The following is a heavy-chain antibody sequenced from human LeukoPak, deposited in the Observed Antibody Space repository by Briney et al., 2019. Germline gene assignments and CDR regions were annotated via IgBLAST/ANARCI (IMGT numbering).Heavy chain of an antibody. CDR1: GLTVSSNY. CDR3: AKGRWGLTINNFDI. CDR2: IYSGGST. D-gene: IGHD3-9*01. Sequence: GGSLRLSCAASGLTVSSNYMSWVRQAPGKGLEWVSVIYSGGSTYYADSVKGRFTISRDSSKNTLYLQMNSLRGEDTAVYYCAKGRWGLTINNFDIWGQGTMVTVSS. J-gene: IGHJ3*02. V-gene: IGHV3-53*01.